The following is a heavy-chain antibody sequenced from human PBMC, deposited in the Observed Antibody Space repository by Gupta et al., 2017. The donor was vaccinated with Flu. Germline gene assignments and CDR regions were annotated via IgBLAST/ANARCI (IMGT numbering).Heavy chain of an antibody. Sequence: QVQLVESGGGVVQPGRSLRLSCAASGFTFSSYGMHWVRQAPGKGLEWVAVIWYDGSNKYYADSVKGRFTISRDNSKNTLYLQMNSLRAEDTAVYYCARDFQNFDWSSIGGYYYYGMDVWGQGTTVTVSS. CDR2: IWYDGSNK. V-gene: IGHV3-33*01. J-gene: IGHJ6*02. CDR3: ARDFQNFDWSSIGGYYYYGMDV. CDR1: GFTFSSYG. D-gene: IGHD3-9*01.